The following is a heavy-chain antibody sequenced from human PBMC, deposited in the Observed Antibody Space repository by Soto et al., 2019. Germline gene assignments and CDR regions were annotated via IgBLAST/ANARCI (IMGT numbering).Heavy chain of an antibody. V-gene: IGHV4-59*01. CDR3: VRGLGERKKSFAY. D-gene: IGHD3-10*01. Sequence: SETLSLKCGVEDEYSCGCYWTCIRQSPGKGLEWLRNIYYSGSTNYNPSLMSRVTISLDTSKNQFSLRLTSVTAADTAVYYCVRGLGERKKSFAYWGQGTLVTVSS. CDR1: DEYSCGCY. J-gene: IGHJ4*02. CDR2: IYYSGST.